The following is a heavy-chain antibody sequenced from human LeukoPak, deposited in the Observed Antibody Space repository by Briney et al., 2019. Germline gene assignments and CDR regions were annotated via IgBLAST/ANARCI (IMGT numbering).Heavy chain of an antibody. D-gene: IGHD2-21*02. CDR1: GGSFSGYY. CDR2: ITHSGST. Sequence: NPSETLSLTCAVYGGSFSGYYWSWIRQPPGKGLEWIGEITHSGSTNYNPSLKSRVTISVDTSKNQFSLKLSSVTAADTAVYYCASICGGGCYSGWNYYYGMDVWGQGTTVTVSS. CDR3: ASICGGGCYSGWNYYYGMDV. J-gene: IGHJ6*02. V-gene: IGHV4-34*01.